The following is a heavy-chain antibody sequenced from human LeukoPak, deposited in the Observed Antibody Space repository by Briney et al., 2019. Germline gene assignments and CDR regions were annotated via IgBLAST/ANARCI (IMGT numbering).Heavy chain of an antibody. Sequence: SVKVSCKASGGTFSSYAISWVRQAPGQELEWMGGIIPIFGTANYAQRFQGRVTITADESTSTAYMELSSLRSEDTAVYYCARDLQQGYFDYWGQGTLVTVSS. CDR1: GGTFSSYA. J-gene: IGHJ4*02. CDR3: ARDLQQGYFDY. D-gene: IGHD6-13*01. CDR2: IIPIFGTA. V-gene: IGHV1-69*13.